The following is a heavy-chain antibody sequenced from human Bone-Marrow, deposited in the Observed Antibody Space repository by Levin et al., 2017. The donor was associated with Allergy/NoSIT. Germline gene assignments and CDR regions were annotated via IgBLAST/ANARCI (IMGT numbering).Heavy chain of an antibody. CDR3: AGFEVVIISDHKPENDAFDI. Sequence: SETLSLTCAVYGGSFSGYYWSWIRQPPGKGLEWIGEINHSGSTNYNPSLKSRVTISVDTSKNQFSLKLSSVTAADTAVYYCAGFEVVIISDHKPENDAFDIWGQGTMVTVSS. D-gene: IGHD3-3*01. J-gene: IGHJ3*02. CDR1: GGSFSGYY. CDR2: INHSGST. V-gene: IGHV4-34*01.